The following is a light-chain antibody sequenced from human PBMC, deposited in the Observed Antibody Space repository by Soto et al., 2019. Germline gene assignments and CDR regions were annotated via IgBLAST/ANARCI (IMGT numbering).Light chain of an antibody. J-gene: IGLJ1*01. CDR1: SSDVGGYNY. CDR3: FSYAGSYPPDV. V-gene: IGLV2-11*01. CDR2: DVS. Sequence: QSVLTQPRSVSGSPGQSVTISCTGTSSDVGGYNYVSWYQHHPGRAPKLMIYDVSKRPSGVPDRFSGSKSGNTASLTISGLQAEDEADYYCFSYAGSYPPDVFGTGTKLTVL.